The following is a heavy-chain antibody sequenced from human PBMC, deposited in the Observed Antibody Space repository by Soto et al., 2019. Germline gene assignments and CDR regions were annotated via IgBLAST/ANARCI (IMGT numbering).Heavy chain of an antibody. CDR2: ISYDGSNK. CDR1: GFTFSSYG. D-gene: IGHD2-15*01. Sequence: LRLSCAASGFTFSSYGMHWVRQAPGKGLEWVAVISYDGSNKYYADSVKGRFTISRDNSKNTLYLQMNSLRAEDTAVYYCAKDLLGWSEIYYYYYGMDVWGQGTTVTVSS. J-gene: IGHJ6*02. CDR3: AKDLLGWSEIYYYYYGMDV. V-gene: IGHV3-30*18.